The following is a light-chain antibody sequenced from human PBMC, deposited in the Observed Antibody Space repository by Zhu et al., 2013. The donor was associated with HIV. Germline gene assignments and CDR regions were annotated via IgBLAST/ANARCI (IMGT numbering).Light chain of an antibody. CDR2: EVS. Sequence: QSALTQPASVSGSPGQSITISCTGTNSDVGGYDYVSWYQQHPGKVPKLMIYEVSNRPSGVSNRFSGSKSGNTASLTISGLQAEDEADYYCSSYTSSSTVVFGGGTKLTVL. V-gene: IGLV2-14*01. CDR3: SSYTSSSTVV. CDR1: NSDVGGYDY. J-gene: IGLJ2*01.